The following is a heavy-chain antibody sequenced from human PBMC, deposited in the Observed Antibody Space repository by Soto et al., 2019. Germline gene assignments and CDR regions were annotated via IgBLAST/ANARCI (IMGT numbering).Heavy chain of an antibody. V-gene: IGHV4-59*08. Sequence: QVQLQESGPGLVKPSETLSLTCTVSGGSISSYYWSWIRQPPGKGLEWIGYIYYSGSTNYNPSLKSRVTIAVDTSKNQFSLKRSAVTAADTAVYYCARLRREYYDILTGVFDYWGQGTLVTVSS. D-gene: IGHD3-9*01. CDR3: ARLRREYYDILTGVFDY. CDR2: IYYSGST. CDR1: GGSISSYY. J-gene: IGHJ4*02.